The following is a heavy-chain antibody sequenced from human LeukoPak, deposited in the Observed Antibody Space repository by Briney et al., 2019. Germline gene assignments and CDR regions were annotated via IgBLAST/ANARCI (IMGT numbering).Heavy chain of an antibody. CDR1: GGSISSYY. CDR3: ARVDYSGSYYYFDY. Sequence: KTSETLSLTCTVSGGSISSYYWSWIRQPPGKGLEWIGYIYYSGSTNYNPSLKSRVTISVDTSKNQFSLKLSSVTAADTAVYYCARVDYSGSYYYFDYWGQGTLVTVSS. D-gene: IGHD1-26*01. J-gene: IGHJ4*02. V-gene: IGHV4-59*01. CDR2: IYYSGST.